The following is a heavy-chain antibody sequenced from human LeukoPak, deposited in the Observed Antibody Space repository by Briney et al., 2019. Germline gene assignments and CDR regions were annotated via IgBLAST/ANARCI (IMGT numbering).Heavy chain of an antibody. D-gene: IGHD3-22*01. Sequence: GGSLRLSCAASGFTFSSYAMSWVRQAPGKGLEWVSAISGSGGSTYYADSVKGRFTISRDNSKNTLYLQMNSLRAEDTAVYYCAKDGDSSGGIYSWFDPWGQGTLVTASS. CDR1: GFTFSSYA. J-gene: IGHJ5*02. CDR2: ISGSGGST. V-gene: IGHV3-23*01. CDR3: AKDGDSSGGIYSWFDP.